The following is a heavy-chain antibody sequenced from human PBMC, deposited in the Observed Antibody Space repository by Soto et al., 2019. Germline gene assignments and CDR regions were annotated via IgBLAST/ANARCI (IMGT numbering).Heavy chain of an antibody. CDR1: GFTFSSYN. V-gene: IGHV3-48*02. D-gene: IGHD5-12*01. Sequence: GGSLRLSCTASGFTFSSYNMNWVRQAPGKGLEWLSYISSSGSTIYYADSVKGRFTISRDNAKNSLYLQMNSLRDEDTAVYYCARGEMATGYWGQGTLVTVSS. J-gene: IGHJ4*02. CDR2: ISSSGSTI. CDR3: ARGEMATGY.